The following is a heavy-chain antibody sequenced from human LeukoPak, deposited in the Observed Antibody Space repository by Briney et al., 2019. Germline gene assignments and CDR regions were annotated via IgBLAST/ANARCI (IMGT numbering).Heavy chain of an antibody. D-gene: IGHD6-19*01. CDR2: FYPNSGGT. V-gene: IGHV1-2*04. Sequence: ATLNVSCKASGYTFTGYYNHWVRQAPGQGLEWIGWFYPNSGGTNYAPNFQRWVTMTRATSISTAYMELSRLRSDDTAVYYCARDLTAYSSGCDAFDIWGQGKMVTVSS. CDR1: GYTFTGYY. CDR3: ARDLTAYSSGCDAFDI. J-gene: IGHJ3*02.